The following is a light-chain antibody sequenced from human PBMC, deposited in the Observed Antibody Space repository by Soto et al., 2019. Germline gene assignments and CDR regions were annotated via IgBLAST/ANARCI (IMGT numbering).Light chain of an antibody. CDR3: QTWGTGIVI. CDR1: SGDSNYA. J-gene: IGLJ2*01. Sequence: QLVLTQSPSASASLXASVXXTXTLSSGDSNYAIAWHQQQPEKGPRYLMKLNRDGSHSKGDGIPNRFSGSSSGAERYLTISSLQSEDEADYYCQTWGTGIVIFGGGTKLTVL. V-gene: IGLV4-69*01. CDR2: LNRDGSH.